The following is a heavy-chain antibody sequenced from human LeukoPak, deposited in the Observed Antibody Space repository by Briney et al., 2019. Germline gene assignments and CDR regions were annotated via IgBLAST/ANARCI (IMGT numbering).Heavy chain of an antibody. Sequence: GGSLRLSCAASGFTFSSYAMSWVRQAPGKGLEWVPAISGSGGSTYYADSVKGRFTISRDNSKNTLYLQMNSLRAEDTAVYYCAKFYYGSGSYYLGWYFDLWGRGTLVTVSS. CDR1: GFTFSSYA. J-gene: IGHJ2*01. CDR3: AKFYYGSGSYYLGWYFDL. D-gene: IGHD3-10*01. V-gene: IGHV3-23*01. CDR2: ISGSGGST.